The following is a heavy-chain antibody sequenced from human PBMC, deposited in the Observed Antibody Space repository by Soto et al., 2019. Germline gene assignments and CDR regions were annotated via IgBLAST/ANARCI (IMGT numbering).Heavy chain of an antibody. V-gene: IGHV4-39*02. Sequence: QLQLQASCPGLVKPSETRSLTCTVSGVSFSSRSYDWGWIRQPPGTGLAWIGSISYSGSTEYNPALKHRSTISVAPSKNHVSLKLSSVTATYTAVYYCASQEVGGSYIYTFDTFVPGTLVTVSS. CDR2: ISYSGST. CDR1: GVSFSSRSYD. D-gene: IGHD1-26*01. CDR3: ASQEVGGSYIYTFDT. J-gene: IGHJ5*02.